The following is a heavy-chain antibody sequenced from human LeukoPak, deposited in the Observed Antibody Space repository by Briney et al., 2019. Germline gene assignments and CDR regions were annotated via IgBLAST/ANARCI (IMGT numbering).Heavy chain of an antibody. V-gene: IGHV3-74*01. Sequence: PAGTLTLSCAASTFTFSNYYMHRLRQAPGHGLVGCTRLKSDGTIIRYEYSGKGHFTMARDNATTTLHLQMNSLSAEDTAVYYCGSGASDPYYGGNFCPIDYWGRGTLVTVSS. CDR1: TFTFSNYY. D-gene: IGHD3-10*01. CDR2: LKSDGTII. J-gene: IGHJ4*02. CDR3: GSGASDPYYGGNFCPIDY.